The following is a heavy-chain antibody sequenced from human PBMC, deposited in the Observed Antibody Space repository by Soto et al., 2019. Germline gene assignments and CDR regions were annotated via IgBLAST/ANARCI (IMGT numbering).Heavy chain of an antibody. CDR1: GFTFSSYG. V-gene: IGHV3-30*03. J-gene: IGHJ4*02. CDR2: ISYDGSNE. CDR3: ARVYYDSSGYYLDY. D-gene: IGHD3-22*01. Sequence: PGASLRLSCAASGFTFSSYGIHWVRQAPGKGLEWVAVISYDGSNEYYSDSVKGRFTISRDNSKNTLYLQMNSLRVEDTAVYYCARVYYDSSGYYLDYWGQGTLVTVSS.